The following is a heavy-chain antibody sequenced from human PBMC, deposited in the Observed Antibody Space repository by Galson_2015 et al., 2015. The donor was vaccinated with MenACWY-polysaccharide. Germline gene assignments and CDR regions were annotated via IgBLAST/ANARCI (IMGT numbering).Heavy chain of an antibody. Sequence: SLRLSCAASGFTFSSYAMSWVRQAPGKGLEWVSAISGGGDSPYYADSVKGRFTISRDNSKNTLFLQMSSLRAEDTAVYYCAKDGWYEGGSSTFDVWGQGTMVTVSS. CDR1: GFTFSSYA. J-gene: IGHJ3*01. CDR3: AKDGWYEGGSSTFDV. V-gene: IGHV3-23*01. D-gene: IGHD6-19*01. CDR2: ISGGGDSP.